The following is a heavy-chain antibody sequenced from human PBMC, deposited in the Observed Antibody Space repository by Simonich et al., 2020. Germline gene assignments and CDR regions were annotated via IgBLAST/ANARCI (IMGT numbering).Heavy chain of an antibody. J-gene: IGHJ4*02. V-gene: IGHV3-21*01. D-gene: IGHD5-18*01. CDR3: ARDVDTAMVFDY. Sequence: EVQLVESVGGLVKPGGSLRLSCAASGFTSSSYSMNWVRQAPGKGLEWVSSISSSSSYIYYADSVKGRFTISRDNAKNSLYLQMNSLRAEDTAVYYCARDVDTAMVFDYWGQGTLVTVSS. CDR1: GFTSSSYS. CDR2: ISSSSSYI.